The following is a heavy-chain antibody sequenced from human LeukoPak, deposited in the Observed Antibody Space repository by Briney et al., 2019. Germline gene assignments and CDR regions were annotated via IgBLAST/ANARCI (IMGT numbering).Heavy chain of an antibody. D-gene: IGHD6-19*01. CDR1: GGSFSGYY. CDR3: ATKYSDAVAANRPYFDY. J-gene: IGHJ4*02. Sequence: PSETLSLTCGVYGGSFSGYYWSRIRQSPGRGLEWIGEINQSGNTNYNPSLKSRVTISVDTSKNQFSLKLSSVTAADTGVYYCATKYSDAVAANRPYFDYWGQGTLVTVSS. V-gene: IGHV4-34*01. CDR2: INQSGNT.